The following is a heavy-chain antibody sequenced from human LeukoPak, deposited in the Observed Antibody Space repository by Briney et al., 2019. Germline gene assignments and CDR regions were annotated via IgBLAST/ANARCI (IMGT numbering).Heavy chain of an antibody. J-gene: IGHJ4*02. CDR2: INHSGST. D-gene: IGHD6-19*01. V-gene: IGHV4-34*01. Sequence: SETLSLTCTVSGGSISSYYWSWIRQPPGKGLEWIGEINHSGSTNYNPSLKSRVTISVDTSKNQFSLKLSSVTAADTAVYYCARGWQWLVDWGQGTLVTVSS. CDR1: GGSISSYY. CDR3: ARGWQWLVD.